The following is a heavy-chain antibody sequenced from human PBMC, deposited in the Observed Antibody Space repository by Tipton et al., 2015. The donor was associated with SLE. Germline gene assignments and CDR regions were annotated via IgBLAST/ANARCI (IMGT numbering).Heavy chain of an antibody. J-gene: IGHJ4*02. CDR2: VNEDGNFA. CDR1: FTFTNYW. CDR3: ARTSYTTGNSFIYFDF. V-gene: IGHV3-74*01. Sequence: FLRLSCAASFTFTNYWMNWVRQAPGKGLVWVSHVNEDGNFADYADSVRGRFTVSRDNAKNTVSLQMNSLRVEDTGVFYCARTSYTTGNSFIYFDFWGQGNLVTVSS. D-gene: IGHD4-17*01.